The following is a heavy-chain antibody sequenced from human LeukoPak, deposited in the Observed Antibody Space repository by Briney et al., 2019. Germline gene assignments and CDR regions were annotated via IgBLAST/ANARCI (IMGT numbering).Heavy chain of an antibody. CDR1: GFTFSSYA. D-gene: IGHD1-26*01. V-gene: IGHV3-30*04. Sequence: GGSLRLSCAASGFTFSSYAMHWVRQAPGKGLEWVAVISYDGGNKYYADSVKGRFTISRDNSKNTMYMQMNSLRAEDTAVYYCARAGRGPTTLYWYFDIWGRGTLVTVSS. J-gene: IGHJ2*01. CDR2: ISYDGGNK. CDR3: ARAGRGPTTLYWYFDI.